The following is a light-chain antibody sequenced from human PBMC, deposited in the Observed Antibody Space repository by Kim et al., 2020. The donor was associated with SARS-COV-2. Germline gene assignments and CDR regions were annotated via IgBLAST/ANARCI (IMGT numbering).Light chain of an antibody. V-gene: IGKV1-39*01. CDR2: KTS. CDR1: QSVSSW. Sequence: ASVGDRGTITCLASQSVSSWLNWYQQKPGKATHLLIYKTSTLQSGVPPRFSGSASGTDFTLTISSLQPEDFATYYCQQSYNFPRTFGQGTKVDIK. J-gene: IGKJ1*01. CDR3: QQSYNFPRT.